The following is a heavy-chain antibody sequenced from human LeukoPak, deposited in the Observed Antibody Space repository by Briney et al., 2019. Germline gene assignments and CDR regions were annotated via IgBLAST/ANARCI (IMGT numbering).Heavy chain of an antibody. V-gene: IGHV3-21*01. Sequence: GGSLRLSCAASGFTFSSYEMNWVRQAPGKGLEWVSSISSSSSNIYYADSVKGRFTISRHNAKNSLYLQMNSLRVEDTAVYYCARCTTGGTFGSLREIRRSREIDYWGQGTLVTVSS. CDR2: ISSSSSNI. CDR3: ARCTTGGTFGSLREIRRSREIDY. J-gene: IGHJ4*02. D-gene: IGHD1-1*01. CDR1: GFTFSSYE.